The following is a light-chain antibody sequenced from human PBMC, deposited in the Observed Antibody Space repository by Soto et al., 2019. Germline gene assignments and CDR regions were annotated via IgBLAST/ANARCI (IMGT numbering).Light chain of an antibody. CDR1: HSVNNF. CDR3: QQYHTSSIT. CDR2: DAS. Sequence: EVVLTQSPATLSLSPGDRATLSCMASHSVNNFLAWYQQKPGQTPRLLIYDASKRATGIPGRFSGSGSGTEFTLTIDRLQPDDFATYYCQQYHTSSITFGQGTRLEI. V-gene: IGKV3-11*01. J-gene: IGKJ5*01.